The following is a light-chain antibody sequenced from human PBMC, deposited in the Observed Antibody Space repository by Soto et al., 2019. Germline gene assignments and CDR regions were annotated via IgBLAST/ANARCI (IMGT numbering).Light chain of an antibody. J-gene: IGKJ4*01. CDR3: QQYNNWPPLT. CDR1: QSVYNN. CDR2: GAS. Sequence: EVLMTQSPATVSVSPGDSATLTCRASQSVYNNLAWYQQKPGQAPRLLIYGASTRATGLPVRCSGSGSGTEFTLTISDLQSEDSAVYFCQQYNNWPPLTFGGGTKVEI. V-gene: IGKV3-15*01.